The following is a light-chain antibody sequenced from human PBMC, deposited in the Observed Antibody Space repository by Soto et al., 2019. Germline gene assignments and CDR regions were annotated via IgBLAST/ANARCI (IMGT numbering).Light chain of an antibody. J-gene: IGKJ2*01. CDR3: QQRPNWL. CDR2: DAS. CDR1: QSISSY. V-gene: IGKV3-11*01. Sequence: ETVLTQSPATLSLSPGDRATLSCRASQSISSYLAWYQQKPGQAPRLLIYDASNRATGIPARFSGSGSGTDFTLTISSLDPEDFAIYYCQQRPNWLFGQGTKLEIK.